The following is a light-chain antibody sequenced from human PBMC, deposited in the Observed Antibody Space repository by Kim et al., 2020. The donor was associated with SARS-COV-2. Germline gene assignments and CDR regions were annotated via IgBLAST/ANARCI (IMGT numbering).Light chain of an antibody. V-gene: IGKV1-39*01. CDR1: QNISRY. J-gene: IGKJ1*01. CDR2: AAS. CDR3: QQSYSTPT. Sequence: DIQMTQSPSSLSASVGDRVTITCRASQNISRYLNWYQQKPGKAPKLLIYAASNLQSGVPSRFSGSGSGTDFTLTISSLQPEDFATYYCQQSYSTPTFGQGTKVDIK.